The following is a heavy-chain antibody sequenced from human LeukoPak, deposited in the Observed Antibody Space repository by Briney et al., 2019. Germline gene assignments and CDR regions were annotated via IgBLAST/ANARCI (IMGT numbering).Heavy chain of an antibody. CDR1: GGSISSYY. CDR2: IYYSGST. D-gene: IGHD6-19*01. CDR3: ARHVGSGWEYFQQ. Sequence: PSETLSLTCTVSGGSISSYYWSWIRQPPGKGLEWIGYIYYSGSTNYNPSLKSRVTISVDTSKNQFSLKLSSVTAADTAVYYCARHVGSGWEYFQQGGQGTLVTVSS. J-gene: IGHJ1*01. V-gene: IGHV4-59*08.